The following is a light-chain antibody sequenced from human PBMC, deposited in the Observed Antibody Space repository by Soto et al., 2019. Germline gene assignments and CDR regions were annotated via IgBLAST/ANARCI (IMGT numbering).Light chain of an antibody. J-gene: IGKJ1*01. Sequence: EIVMTQSPATLSESPGERATLSCRASQSVSSNLAWYQQKPGQAPRLLIYGASTRATGIPARFSGSGSGTEFTLTISSRQSEDLAVYYCQQYNNWPPWTFGQGTKVEIK. CDR2: GAS. CDR3: QQYNNWPPWT. CDR1: QSVSSN. V-gene: IGKV3-15*01.